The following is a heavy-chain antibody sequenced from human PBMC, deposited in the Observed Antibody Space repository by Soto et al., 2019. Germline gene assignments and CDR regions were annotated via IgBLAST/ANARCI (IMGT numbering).Heavy chain of an antibody. CDR3: ARDHTPMVRGVSVDY. J-gene: IGHJ4*02. Sequence: QVQLVESGGGVVQPGRSLRLSWAASGFTFSSYAMHWVRQAPGKGLEWVAVISYDGSNKYYADSVKGRFTISRDNSKNTLYLQMNSLRAEDTAVYYCARDHTPMVRGVSVDYWGQGTLVTVSS. CDR1: GFTFSSYA. D-gene: IGHD3-10*01. CDR2: ISYDGSNK. V-gene: IGHV3-30-3*01.